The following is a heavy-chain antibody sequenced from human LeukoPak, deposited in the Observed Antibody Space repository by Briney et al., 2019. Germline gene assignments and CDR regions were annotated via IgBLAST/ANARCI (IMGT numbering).Heavy chain of an antibody. CDR2: ISGGGGST. D-gene: IGHD3-22*01. V-gene: IGHV3-23*01. Sequence: PGGSLRLSCAASGFTFSSYSMNWVRQAPGKGLEWVSAISGGGGSTYYADSVKGRFTISRDNSKNTLYLQMNSLRAEDTAVYYCAKNPYYDSSGYYYFDYWGQGTLVTVSS. CDR1: GFTFSSYS. J-gene: IGHJ4*02. CDR3: AKNPYYDSSGYYYFDY.